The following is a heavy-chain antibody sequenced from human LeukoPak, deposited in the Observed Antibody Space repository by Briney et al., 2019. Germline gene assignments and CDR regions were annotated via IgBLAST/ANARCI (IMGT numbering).Heavy chain of an antibody. CDR3: ARDPNWGDYGGNGGYFDY. D-gene: IGHD4-17*01. CDR2: LSRGDSA. CDR1: GFGIGASF. J-gene: IGHJ4*02. Sequence: GGSLRLSCAASGFGIGASFINWVRQAPGKGLEWVSLLSRGDSAFYADSVKGRFTLSRDNSKNTVFLQMNSLRAEDTAVYFCARDPNWGDYGGNGGYFDYWGQGTLVTVSS. V-gene: IGHV3-66*01.